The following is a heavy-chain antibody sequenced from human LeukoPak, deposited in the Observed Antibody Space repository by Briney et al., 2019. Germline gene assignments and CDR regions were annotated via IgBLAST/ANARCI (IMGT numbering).Heavy chain of an antibody. D-gene: IGHD3/OR15-3a*01. CDR1: GFTFGVHA. CDR3: ADVLDWAY. J-gene: IGHJ4*02. Sequence: GGSPRLSCIASGFTFGVHAMSWVRQAPGKGLEWVATIREDGSEKYYVDSVKGGFTISRDNAKKSLYLQMNSLRAEDTALYYCADVLDWAYWGQGTLVTVSS. CDR2: IREDGSEK. V-gene: IGHV3-7*01.